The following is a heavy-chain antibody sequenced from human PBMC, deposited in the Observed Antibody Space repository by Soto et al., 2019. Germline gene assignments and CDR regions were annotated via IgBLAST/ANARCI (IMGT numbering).Heavy chain of an antibody. CDR3: ARCKLPTLLWFDLDP. CDR2: ISAYNGNT. Sequence: ASVKVSCKASGYTFTSYGISWVRQAPGQGLEWMGWISAYNGNTNYAQKLQGRVTMTTDTSTSTAYMELRSLRSDDTAVYYSARCKLPTLLWFDLDPWGQGTLVTVSS. J-gene: IGHJ5*02. V-gene: IGHV1-18*01. CDR1: GYTFTSYG. D-gene: IGHD3-10*01.